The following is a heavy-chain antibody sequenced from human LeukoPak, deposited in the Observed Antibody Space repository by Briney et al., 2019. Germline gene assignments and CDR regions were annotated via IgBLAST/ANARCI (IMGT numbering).Heavy chain of an antibody. J-gene: IGHJ4*02. Sequence: GGSLRLSRAASGFTFDDYGMSWVRQAPGKGLEWVSYTSSSSSTIYYADSVKGRFTISRDNAKNSLYLQMNSLRAEDTAVYYCARDSSSVVIDYWGQGTLVTVSS. CDR1: GFTFDDYG. CDR2: TSSSSSTI. V-gene: IGHV3-48*01. D-gene: IGHD6-6*01. CDR3: ARDSSSVVIDY.